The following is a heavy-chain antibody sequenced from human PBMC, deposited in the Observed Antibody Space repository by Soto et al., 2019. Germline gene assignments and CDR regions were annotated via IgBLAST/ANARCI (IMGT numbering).Heavy chain of an antibody. J-gene: IGHJ6*02. CDR3: ASRRLPYYYYYGMDV. Sequence: SETLSLTCAVSGGSISSSNWWSWVRQPPGKGLEWIGEIYHSGSTNYNPSLKSRVTISVDKYKNQFSLKLSSVTAADTAVYYCASRRLPYYYYYGMDVWGQGTTVTVSS. CDR2: IYHSGST. D-gene: IGHD2-15*01. CDR1: GGSISSSNW. V-gene: IGHV4-4*02.